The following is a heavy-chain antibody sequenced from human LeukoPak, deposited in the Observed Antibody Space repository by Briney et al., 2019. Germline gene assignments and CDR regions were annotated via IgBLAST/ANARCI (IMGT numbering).Heavy chain of an antibody. CDR3: VKDGNWAFDI. V-gene: IGHV3-7*04. D-gene: IGHD1-1*01. CDR1: GFTFSSDW. CDR2: INQDGSAK. Sequence: GSLRLSCTSSGFTFSSDWMRWARQAPGKGLEWVADINQDGSAKNYVDSVRGRFTISRDNAENSLYLQMSSLRAEDTAVYYCVKDGNWAFDIWGQGTMVTVSS. J-gene: IGHJ3*02.